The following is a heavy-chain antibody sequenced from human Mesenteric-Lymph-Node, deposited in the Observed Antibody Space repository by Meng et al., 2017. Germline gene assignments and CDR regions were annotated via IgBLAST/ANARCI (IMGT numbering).Heavy chain of an antibody. V-gene: IGHV3-49*03. D-gene: IGHD6-13*01. CDR2: IRSKAYGGTT. J-gene: IGHJ3*02. CDR3: TRAEQQLDFAFDI. CDR1: GFTFSAYV. Sequence: GESLKISCAASGFTFSAYVMSWFRQAPGKGLEWVGFIRSKAYGGTTEYAASVKGRFTISRDDSKSIAYLQMNSLKTEDTAVYYCTRAEQQLDFAFDIWGQGTMVTVSS.